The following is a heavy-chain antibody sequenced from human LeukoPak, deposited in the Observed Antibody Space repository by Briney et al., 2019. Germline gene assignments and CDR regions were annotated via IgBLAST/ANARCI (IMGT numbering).Heavy chain of an antibody. D-gene: IGHD6-13*01. Sequence: PGGSLRLSCAASGFTFSNYWMSRVRQAPGKGLEWVASIKQDGSERYYVDSVKGRFTISRDSAKNSLYLQMNSLRAEDAAVFYCARVQYSSSWFVDYWGQGTLVTVSS. CDR1: GFTFSNYW. CDR2: IKQDGSER. CDR3: ARVQYSSSWFVDY. V-gene: IGHV3-7*01. J-gene: IGHJ4*02.